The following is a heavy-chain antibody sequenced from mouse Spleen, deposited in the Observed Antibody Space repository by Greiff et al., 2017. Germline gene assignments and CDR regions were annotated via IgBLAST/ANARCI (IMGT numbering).Heavy chain of an antibody. V-gene: IGHV3-2*02. J-gene: IGHJ1*01. CDR3: ARSNHIYWYFDV. CDR1: GYSITSDYA. D-gene: IGHD4-1*01. Sequence: EVHLVESGPGLVKPSQSLSLTCTVTGYSITSDYAWNWIRQFPGNKLEWMGYISYSGSTSYNPSLKSRISITRDTSKNQFFLQLNSVTTEDTATYYCARSNHIYWYFDVWGAGTTVTVSS. CDR2: ISYSGST.